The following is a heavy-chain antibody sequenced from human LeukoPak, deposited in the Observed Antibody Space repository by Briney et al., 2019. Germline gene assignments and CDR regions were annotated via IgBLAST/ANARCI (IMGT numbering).Heavy chain of an antibody. CDR3: AKDKGLSSGWYD. V-gene: IGHV1-69*04. Sequence: SVKVSCKASGGTFSSYAISWVRQAPGQGLEWMGRIIPILGIANYAQKFQGRVTITADKSTSTAYMELSSLRSEDTAVYYCAKDKGLSSGWYDWGQGTLVTVSS. CDR2: IIPILGIA. J-gene: IGHJ4*02. CDR1: GGTFSSYA. D-gene: IGHD6-19*01.